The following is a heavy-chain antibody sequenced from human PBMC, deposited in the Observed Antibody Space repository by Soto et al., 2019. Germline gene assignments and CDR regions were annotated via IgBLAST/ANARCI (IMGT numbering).Heavy chain of an antibody. CDR2: INPNSGGT. Sequence: QVQLVQSGAEVXXPGASVKVSCKASGYTFTGYYMHWVRQAPGQGLEWMGWINPNSGGTNYAQKFQGWVTMTRDTSISTAYMELSRLRSDDTAVYYCARDSSSSFSGGSSWFDPWGQGTLVTVSS. CDR1: GYTFTGYY. J-gene: IGHJ5*02. V-gene: IGHV1-2*04. D-gene: IGHD1-26*01. CDR3: ARDSSSSFSGGSSWFDP.